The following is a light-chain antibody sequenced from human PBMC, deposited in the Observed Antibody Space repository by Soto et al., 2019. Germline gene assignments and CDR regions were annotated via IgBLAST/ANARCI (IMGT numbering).Light chain of an antibody. Sequence: IHLTQSPSSVSAYVGDRVTITGRASQGISNYLAWYQQKPGKVPNLIIYAASTLHSALPSRVSGSGSGTDGNLTISSLQPADAATYYCKKYNSDTLPFCGVTKVDIK. V-gene: IGKV1-27*01. CDR3: KKYNSDTLP. CDR1: QGISNY. J-gene: IGKJ4*01. CDR2: AAS.